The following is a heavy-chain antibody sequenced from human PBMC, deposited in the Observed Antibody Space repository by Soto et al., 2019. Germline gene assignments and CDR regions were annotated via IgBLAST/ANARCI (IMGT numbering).Heavy chain of an antibody. J-gene: IGHJ4*02. Sequence: QIQLVESGGDVVQPGKSLRLSCAASGFNFGFFGMRWVRQAPGKGLEWVAFISGDGINTQYADSVRGRFTLSRDYSRKTMYLQMDSLRDEDTALYYCARGNLSFDFDSWGLGTLVTVSS. CDR1: GFNFGFFG. D-gene: IGHD1-26*01. V-gene: IGHV3-30*03. CDR3: ARGNLSFDFDS. CDR2: ISGDGINT.